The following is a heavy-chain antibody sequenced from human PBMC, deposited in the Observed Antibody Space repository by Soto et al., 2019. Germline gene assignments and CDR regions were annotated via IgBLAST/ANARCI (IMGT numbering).Heavy chain of an antibody. CDR1: GGSLTGYY. Sequence: QVQLQQWGAGLLKPSETLSLTCTVNGGSLTGYYWSWIRQPPGKGLEWIGGVKDGGSTNYSPSLRGRVPISADTSKNHFSLRLNSVTAADTAVYFCARGQEGIVATHWDQGALVTVSS. D-gene: IGHD5-12*01. J-gene: IGHJ4*02. V-gene: IGHV4-34*01. CDR2: VKDGGST. CDR3: ARGQEGIVATH.